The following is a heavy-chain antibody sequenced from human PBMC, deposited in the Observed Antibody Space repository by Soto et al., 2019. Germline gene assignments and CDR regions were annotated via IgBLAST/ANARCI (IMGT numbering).Heavy chain of an antibody. CDR1: GFTYSSYS. D-gene: IGHD3-3*01. V-gene: IGHV3-21*01. CDR2: ISSSSSYI. Sequence: GRSLRLSCAASGFTYSSYSMNWVLQAPGKRLEWVSYISSSSSYIQYAGSVKGRFTISRDNAKNSLYLQMNRLRADDTAVYYCARPITIFGVVQVDYYGMDVWGQGTTVTVSS. CDR3: ARPITIFGVVQVDYYGMDV. J-gene: IGHJ6*02.